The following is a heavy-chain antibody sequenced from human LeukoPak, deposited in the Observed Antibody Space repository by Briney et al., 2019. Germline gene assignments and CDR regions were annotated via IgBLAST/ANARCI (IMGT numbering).Heavy chain of an antibody. CDR2: INHSGST. CDR3: ARRSPRQDVDTAMVTREYYFDY. Sequence: SETLSLTCTVSGGSISSSSYYWGWIRQPPGKGLEWIGEINHSGSTNFNPSLKSRVTISVDTSKNQFSLKLSSVTAADTAVYYCARRSPRQDVDTAMVTREYYFDYWGQGTLVTVSS. V-gene: IGHV4-39*07. D-gene: IGHD5-18*01. J-gene: IGHJ4*02. CDR1: GGSISSSSYY.